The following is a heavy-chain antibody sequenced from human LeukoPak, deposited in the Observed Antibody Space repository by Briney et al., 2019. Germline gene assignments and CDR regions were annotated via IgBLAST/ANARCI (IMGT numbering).Heavy chain of an antibody. CDR2: INPNSGGT. CDR3: ARAYDILTGYYIGY. CDR1: GYTLTDYY. V-gene: IGHV1-2*06. Sequence: ASVKVSCKASGYTLTDYYMHWVRQAPGQGLEWMGRINPNSGGTNYAQKFQGRVTMTRDTSTSTVYMELSSLRSEDTAVYYCARAYDILTGYYIGYWGQGTLVTVSS. D-gene: IGHD3-9*01. J-gene: IGHJ4*02.